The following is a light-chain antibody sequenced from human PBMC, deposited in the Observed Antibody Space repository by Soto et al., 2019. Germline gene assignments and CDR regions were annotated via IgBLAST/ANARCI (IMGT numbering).Light chain of an antibody. CDR3: QQYNTWPLT. CDR1: QSVRTN. V-gene: IGKV3-15*01. J-gene: IGKJ4*01. CDR2: GPS. Sequence: ELVMTQSPATLSVSPGERATLSCRASQSVRTNLAWYQQEPGQAPRLLIYGPSTRATGIPARFSGSGSGTEFTLTISSLQSEDVAVYYCQQYNTWPLTFGGGTKVEIK.